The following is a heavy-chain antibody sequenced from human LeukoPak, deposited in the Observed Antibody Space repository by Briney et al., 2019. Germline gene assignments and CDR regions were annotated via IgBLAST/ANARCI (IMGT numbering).Heavy chain of an antibody. CDR2: ISSSGSTI. V-gene: IGHV3-48*03. CDR1: GFTFSSYE. J-gene: IGHJ4*02. Sequence: GGSLRLSCAASGFTFSSYEMNWVRQAPGKGLEWVSYISSSGSTIYYADSMKGRFTISRDNAKNSLYLQMNSLRAEDTAVYYCARDGGYYGSGSFDYWGQGTLVTVSS. D-gene: IGHD3-10*01. CDR3: ARDGGYYGSGSFDY.